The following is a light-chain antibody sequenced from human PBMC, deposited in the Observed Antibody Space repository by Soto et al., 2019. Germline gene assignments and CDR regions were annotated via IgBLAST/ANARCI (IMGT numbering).Light chain of an antibody. CDR1: QGISSY. Sequence: DIQLTQSPSFLSESVGDRVTITCRASQGISSYLAWYQLEPGKAPKLLIYAASTLQSGVPSRFSGSGSGTDFTLTVSSLQPEDFATYYCKQLNSYPWTFGQGTKVEIK. V-gene: IGKV1-9*01. J-gene: IGKJ1*01. CDR3: KQLNSYPWT. CDR2: AAS.